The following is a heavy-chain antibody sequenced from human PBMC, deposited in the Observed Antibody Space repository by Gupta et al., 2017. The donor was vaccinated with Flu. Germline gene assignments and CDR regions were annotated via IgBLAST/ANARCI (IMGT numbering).Heavy chain of an antibody. V-gene: IGHV4-39*01. CDR3: AGRRDGYNLGVDY. D-gene: IGHD5-24*01. CDR2: ISHSGDT. CDR1: GGSITNTLYY. J-gene: IGHJ4*02. Sequence: QLQLQESGPGLVKPSETLSLTCSVSGGSITNTLYYWGCIRQTPGQGLEWIGSISHSGDTFYNPSLKGRATMSLDTSKNQFSLNVNSVTVADTAVYYCAGRRDGYNLGVDYWGQGSLVIVSS.